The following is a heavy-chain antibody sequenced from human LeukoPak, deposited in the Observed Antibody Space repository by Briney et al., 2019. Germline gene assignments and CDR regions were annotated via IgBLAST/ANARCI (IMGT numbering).Heavy chain of an antibody. CDR1: GGSISSYY. J-gene: IGHJ4*02. CDR2: IYTSGST. D-gene: IGHD5-18*01. V-gene: IGHV4-4*07. Sequence: SSETLSLTCTVSGGSISSYYWSWIRQPAGKGLEWIGRIYTSGSTNYNPSLKSRVTISMDKSKNQLSLKLNFVTAADTAVYYCARDRGGYTYSHDYWGQGTLVTVSS. CDR3: ARDRGGYTYSHDY.